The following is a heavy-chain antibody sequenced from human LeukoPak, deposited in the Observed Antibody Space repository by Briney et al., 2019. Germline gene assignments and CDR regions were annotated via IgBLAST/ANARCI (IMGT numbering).Heavy chain of an antibody. D-gene: IGHD3-16*01. CDR3: ARSGFGGGVSFDP. V-gene: IGHV1-8*01. CDR1: GYTFTSYD. Sequence: GASVKVSCKASGYTFTSYDIDWVRQATGQGLEWMGWMNPNSGATGYVQKFQGRVTMTRDTSITTAYMELSSLTSDDTAVYYCARSGFGGGVSFDPWGQGTLVTVSS. J-gene: IGHJ5*02. CDR2: MNPNSGAT.